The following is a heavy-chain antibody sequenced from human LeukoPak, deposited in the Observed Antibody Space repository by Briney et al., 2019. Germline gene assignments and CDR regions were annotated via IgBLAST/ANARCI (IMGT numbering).Heavy chain of an antibody. CDR3: ARDKDSSGPPRGPLLDY. D-gene: IGHD6-19*01. J-gene: IGHJ4*02. V-gene: IGHV4-34*01. CDR2: INHSGST. CDR1: GGSFSGYY. Sequence: SETLSLTCAVYGGSFSGYYWSWIRQPPGKGLEWIGEINHSGSTNYNPSLKSRVTISVDTSKNQFSLKLSSVTAADTAVYYCARDKDSSGPPRGPLLDYWGQGTLVTVSS.